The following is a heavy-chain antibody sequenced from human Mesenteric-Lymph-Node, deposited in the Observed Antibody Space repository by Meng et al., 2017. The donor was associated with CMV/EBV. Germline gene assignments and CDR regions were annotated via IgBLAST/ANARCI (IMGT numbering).Heavy chain of an antibody. CDR3: ARDRSQKYCSGASCYYF. D-gene: IGHD2-15*01. Sequence: GESLKISCAASGFTFSSYEMNWVRQAPGKGLEWVSYISSSGSTIYYADSVKGRFTISRDNAKNSLYLQMNSLRAEDTAVYYCARDRSQKYCSGASCYYFWGRGTLVTVSS. J-gene: IGHJ4*02. CDR2: ISSSGSTI. V-gene: IGHV3-48*03. CDR1: GFTFSSYE.